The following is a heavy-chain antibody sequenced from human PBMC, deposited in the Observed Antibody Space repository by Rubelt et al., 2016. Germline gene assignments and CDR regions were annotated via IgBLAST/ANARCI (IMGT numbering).Heavy chain of an antibody. D-gene: IGHD6-13*01. CDR2: VSAYNGNT. V-gene: IGHV1-18*01. CDR3: ARDPLPYSSSWYGSDY. CDR1: TFTSYG. J-gene: IGHJ4*02. Sequence: TFTSYGITWVRQAPGQGLEWMGWVSAYNGNTNYVQKLQGRLTMTTDTSTNTAYMELRSLRSDDTAVYYCARDPLPYSSSWYGSDYWGQGTLVTVSS.